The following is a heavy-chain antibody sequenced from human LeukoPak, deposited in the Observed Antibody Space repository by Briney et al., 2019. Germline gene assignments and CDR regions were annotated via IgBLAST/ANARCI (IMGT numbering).Heavy chain of an antibody. Sequence: PGRSLRLSCAASGFTFSSYGMHWVRQAPGKGLEWVAVISYDGSNKYYADSVKGRFTISRDNSKNTLYLQMNSLRAEDTAVYYCAKNFYDFWSGYLILDYWGQGTLVTVSS. D-gene: IGHD3-3*01. CDR3: AKNFYDFWSGYLILDY. V-gene: IGHV3-30*18. J-gene: IGHJ4*02. CDR2: ISYDGSNK. CDR1: GFTFSSYG.